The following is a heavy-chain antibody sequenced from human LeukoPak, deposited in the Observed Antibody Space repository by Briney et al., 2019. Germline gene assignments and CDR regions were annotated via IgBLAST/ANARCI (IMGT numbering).Heavy chain of an antibody. Sequence: SETLSLTCAVYGGSFSGYYWSWIRQPPGKGLEWIGEINHSGSTNYNPSLKSRVTISVDTSKNQFSLKLSSVTAADTAVYYCAKQGRYGDYGAFDIWGQGTMVTVSS. CDR1: GGSFSGYY. V-gene: IGHV4-34*01. J-gene: IGHJ3*02. CDR3: AKQGRYGDYGAFDI. CDR2: INHSGST. D-gene: IGHD4-17*01.